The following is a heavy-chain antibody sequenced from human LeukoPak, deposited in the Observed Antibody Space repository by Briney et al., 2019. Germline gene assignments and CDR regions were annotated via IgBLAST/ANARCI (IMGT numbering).Heavy chain of an antibody. D-gene: IGHD1-26*01. CDR1: GGSFSGYY. Sequence: PSETLSLTCAVYGGSFSGYYWSWIRQPPGKGPEWIGEINHSGSTNYNPSLKSRVTISVDTSKNQFSLKLSSVTAADTAVYYCARVLLATPGKAYYYYYYMDVWGGGTTVTVSS. V-gene: IGHV4-34*01. CDR2: INHSGST. J-gene: IGHJ6*03. CDR3: ARVLLATPGKAYYYYYYMDV.